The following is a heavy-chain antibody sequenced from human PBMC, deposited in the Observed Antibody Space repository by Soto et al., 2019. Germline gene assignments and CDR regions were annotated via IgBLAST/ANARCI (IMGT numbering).Heavy chain of an antibody. Sequence: VQLVQSGDEVKKPGASVKVSCKASGYIFVNYGIAWVRQAPGQGLEWMGWISTYTGNTHSATKIQGRLTMTTDTSTSTAYLGLGSLTSYDTAVYYCVMVDNYVTPTPQDVWGQGTTVTVSS. D-gene: IGHD3-16*01. CDR2: ISTYTGNT. CDR1: GYIFVNYG. J-gene: IGHJ6*02. V-gene: IGHV1-18*01. CDR3: VMVDNYVTPTPQDV.